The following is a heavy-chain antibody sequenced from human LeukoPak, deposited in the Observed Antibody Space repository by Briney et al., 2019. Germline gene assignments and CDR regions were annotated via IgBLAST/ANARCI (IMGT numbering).Heavy chain of an antibody. Sequence: SGGSLRLSCAASGFTFSSYWMHWVRQAPGKGLVWVSRINSDGSSTTYADSVKGRFTISRDNAKNTLYLQMNSLRAEDTAVYYCARGAPSGSYYYWGQGTLVTVSS. J-gene: IGHJ4*02. CDR2: INSDGSST. V-gene: IGHV3-74*01. CDR1: GFTFSSYW. CDR3: ARGAPSGSYYY. D-gene: IGHD1-26*01.